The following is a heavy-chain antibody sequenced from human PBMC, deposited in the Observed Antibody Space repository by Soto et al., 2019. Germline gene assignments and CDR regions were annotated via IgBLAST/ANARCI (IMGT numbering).Heavy chain of an antibody. CDR1: GGSISSSTYY. V-gene: IGHV4-39*01. J-gene: IGHJ4*02. CDR2: FFIGGNT. D-gene: IGHD2-15*01. Sequence: PSETLSLTCTVSGGSISSSTYYWCWMRQPPGKGLEWIASFFIGGNTYYNPSLKSRVTISVDTSKNQFSLKLSSVTAADTAVYYCARHTPAISISDHWGQGTLVTVSS. CDR3: ARHTPAISISDH.